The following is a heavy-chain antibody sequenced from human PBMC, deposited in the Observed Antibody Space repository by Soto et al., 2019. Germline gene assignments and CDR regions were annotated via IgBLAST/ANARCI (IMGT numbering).Heavy chain of an antibody. CDR2: IVVGSGNT. V-gene: IGHV1-58*02. J-gene: IGHJ4*02. Sequence: SVKVSCKASGFTFTSSAMQRVRQARGQRLEWIGWIVVGSGNTNYAQKFQERVTITRDMSTSTAYMELSSLRSEDTAVYYCAASRILDGSVPGFDYWGQGTLVTVS. CDR3: AASRILDGSVPGFDY. D-gene: IGHD3-10*01. CDR1: GFTFTSSA.